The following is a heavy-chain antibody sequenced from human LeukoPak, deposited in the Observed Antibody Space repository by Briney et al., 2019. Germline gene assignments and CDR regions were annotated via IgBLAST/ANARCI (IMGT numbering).Heavy chain of an antibody. D-gene: IGHD3-10*01. Sequence: PGGSLRLSCAASGFTFSSYWMHWVRQAPGKGLVWVSRINSDGSSTSYADSVKGRFTISRDNAKNTLYMQMNSLRAEDTAVYYCAREGWWFGELGWFDPWGQGTLVTVSS. V-gene: IGHV3-74*01. CDR2: INSDGSST. CDR1: GFTFSSYW. CDR3: AREGWWFGELGWFDP. J-gene: IGHJ5*02.